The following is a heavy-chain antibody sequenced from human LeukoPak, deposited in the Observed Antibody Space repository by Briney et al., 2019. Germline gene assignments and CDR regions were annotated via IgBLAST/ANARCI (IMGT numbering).Heavy chain of an antibody. CDR3: ARGKRARWLQAYYFDY. J-gene: IGHJ4*02. D-gene: IGHD5-24*01. CDR1: GYTFTGHY. CDR2: INPNSGGT. Sequence: GASVKVSCKASGYTFTGHYMHWVRQAPGQGLEWMGWINPNSGGTNYAQKFQGRVTMTRDTSISTAYMELSRLSSDDTAVYYCARGKRARWLQAYYFDYWGQGTLVTVSS. V-gene: IGHV1-2*02.